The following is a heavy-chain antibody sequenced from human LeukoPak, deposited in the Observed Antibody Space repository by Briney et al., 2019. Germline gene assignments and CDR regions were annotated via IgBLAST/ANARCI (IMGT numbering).Heavy chain of an antibody. D-gene: IGHD2-21*01. Sequence: GGSLRLSCAASGFTFSDHYMDWVRQAPGKGLEWVGRTRNKANSYTTEYAASVKGRFTISRDDSKNSLYLQMNSLRAEDTAVYYCARDFWGDDFFDYWGQGTLVTVSS. CDR2: TRNKANSYTT. CDR1: GFTFSDHY. J-gene: IGHJ4*02. CDR3: ARDFWGDDFFDY. V-gene: IGHV3-72*01.